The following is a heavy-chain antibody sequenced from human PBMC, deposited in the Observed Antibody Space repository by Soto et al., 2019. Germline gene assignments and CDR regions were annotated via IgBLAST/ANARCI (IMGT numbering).Heavy chain of an antibody. CDR3: TRDASRDSSARGWFDP. Sequence: WGSLRLSCAASGFTFRSFTMSWFRQSPGKGLEWVSTISSNSAYIYYTDALRGRFTISRDNAKNSLHLQMNSLRAEDTAVYYCTRDASRDSSARGWFDPWGPGTLVTVSS. V-gene: IGHV3-21*01. CDR2: ISSNSAYI. CDR1: GFTFRSFT. J-gene: IGHJ5*02. D-gene: IGHD6-13*01.